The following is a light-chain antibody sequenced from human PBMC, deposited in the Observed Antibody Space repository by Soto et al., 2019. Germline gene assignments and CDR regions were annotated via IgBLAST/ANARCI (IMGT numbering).Light chain of an antibody. CDR1: SSDVGIYNY. V-gene: IGLV2-14*01. CDR2: EVS. Sequence: QSALTQPASVSGSPGPSITISCTGTSSDVGIYNYVSWYQQHPGKAPKPMIYEVSNRPSGVSNRFSVFKSSNTASLTISGRKAEDDATFYCSSYTSISTRVFGGGTHLTVL. CDR3: SSYTSISTRV. J-gene: IGLJ7*01.